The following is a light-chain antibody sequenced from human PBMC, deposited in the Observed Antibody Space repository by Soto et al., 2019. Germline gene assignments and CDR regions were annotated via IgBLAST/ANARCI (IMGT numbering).Light chain of an antibody. Sequence: EVVLTQSPATLSLSPGERATLSCRASQNVRTFLDWYQQKPGQAPRLLIYGASNRATGIPARFSGSGSGTDFTLTISSLQSEDFATYYCQQANDWPPTFGQGT. CDR3: QQANDWPPT. CDR2: GAS. CDR1: QNVRTF. J-gene: IGKJ1*01. V-gene: IGKV3-11*01.